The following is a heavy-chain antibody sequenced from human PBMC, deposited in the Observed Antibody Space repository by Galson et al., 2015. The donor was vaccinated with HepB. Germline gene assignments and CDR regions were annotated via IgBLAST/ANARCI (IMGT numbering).Heavy chain of an antibody. CDR1: GYTFTSYG. J-gene: IGHJ3*02. CDR3: ARTYRGVCRSGKWCMLFGRWAAFDI. V-gene: IGHV1-18*04. Sequence: SVKVSCKASGYTFTSYGISWVRQAPGQGLEWMGWISAYNGNTNYAQKLQGRVTMTTDTSTSTAYMELRSLRSDDTAVYYCARTYRGVCRSGKWCMLFGRWAAFDIWGQGTMVTVSS. CDR2: ISAYNGNT. D-gene: IGHD2-8*01.